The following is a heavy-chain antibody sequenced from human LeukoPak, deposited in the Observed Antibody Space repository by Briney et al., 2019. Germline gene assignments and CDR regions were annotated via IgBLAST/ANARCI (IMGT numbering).Heavy chain of an antibody. D-gene: IGHD5-18*01. Sequence: GASVKVSCKASGYTFTGYYMHWVRQAPGQGLEWMGWINPNSGGTNYAQKFQGRVTMTRDTSISTAYMELSRLGSDGTAVYYCARGPRGYSYAPGNWFDPWGQGTLVTVSS. J-gene: IGHJ5*02. CDR1: GYTFTGYY. V-gene: IGHV1-2*02. CDR3: ARGPRGYSYAPGNWFDP. CDR2: INPNSGGT.